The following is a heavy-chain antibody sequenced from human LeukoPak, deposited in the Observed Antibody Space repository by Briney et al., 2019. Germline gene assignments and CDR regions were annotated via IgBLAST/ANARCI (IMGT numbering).Heavy chain of an antibody. CDR3: ARDNGHRYDFLGAKWYFDL. CDR1: GFTFSSYW. J-gene: IGHJ2*01. CDR2: IKHNGDEL. V-gene: IGHV3-7*01. Sequence: GGSLRLSCAASGFTFSSYWMTWVRQAPGKGLEWVANIKHNGDELNYVDSVEDRFTISRDNAKNSLYLQMDSLKVEDTALYYCARDNGHRYDFLGAKWYFDLWGRGTLVSVSS. D-gene: IGHD3-3*01.